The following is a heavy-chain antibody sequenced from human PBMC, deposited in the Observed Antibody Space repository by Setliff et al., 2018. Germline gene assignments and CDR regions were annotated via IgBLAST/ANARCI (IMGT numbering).Heavy chain of an antibody. CDR1: GFTFSNYG. CDR3: ARDPPGMNAFDI. Sequence: SLRLSCSAAGFTFSNYGMHWVRQAPGMGPEVLANIKEDGSETNYVDSVRGRFTISRDNAKYSLYLQIYSLRAGDTAVYYCARDPPGMNAFDIWGHGTMVTVSS. D-gene: IGHD6-13*01. V-gene: IGHV3-7*01. CDR2: IKEDGSET. J-gene: IGHJ3*02.